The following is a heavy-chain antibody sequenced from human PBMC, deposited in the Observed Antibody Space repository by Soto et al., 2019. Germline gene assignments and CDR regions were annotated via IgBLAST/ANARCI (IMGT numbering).Heavy chain of an antibody. V-gene: IGHV3-23*01. CDR1: GFTFSSYA. CDR3: AKAHLTYQMHRSGMDF. Sequence: GSLRLSFAASGFTFSSYAMSWVRQAPVKGLACVSAISGSGGSTYYADSVKGRFTISRDNSKNPLYLQMNSLRAEDTAVYYCAKAHLTYQMHRSGMDFCGQGNTITVCS. CDR2: ISGSGGST. D-gene: IGHD2-2*01. J-gene: IGHJ6*02.